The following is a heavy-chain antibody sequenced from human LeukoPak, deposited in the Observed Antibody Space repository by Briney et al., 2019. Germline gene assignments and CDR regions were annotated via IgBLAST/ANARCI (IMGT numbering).Heavy chain of an antibody. V-gene: IGHV4-34*01. CDR3: ASTHIYCSSTSCHAAGYFDY. CDR2: INHSGST. D-gene: IGHD2-2*01. J-gene: IGHJ4*02. CDR1: GGSFSGYY. Sequence: SETLSLTCAVYGGSFSGYYWSWIRQPPGKGLEWIGEINHSGSTNYNPSLKSRVTISVDTSKNQFSLKLSSVTAADTAVYYCASTHIYCSSTSCHAAGYFDYWGQGTLVTVSS.